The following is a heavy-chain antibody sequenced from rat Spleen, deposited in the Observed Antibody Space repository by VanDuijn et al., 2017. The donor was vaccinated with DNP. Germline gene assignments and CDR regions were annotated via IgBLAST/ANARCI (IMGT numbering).Heavy chain of an antibody. V-gene: IGHV5-25*01. CDR3: VRWNSGHFDY. CDR2: ISTSGGST. D-gene: IGHD4-3*01. J-gene: IGHJ2*01. Sequence: EVQLVESGGDLVQPGRSLKLFCAASGFTFSDYYMAWIRQAPTKGLEWVASISTSGGSTYYRDSVKGRFTVSRDNAKSTLYLQMNSLRSEDMATYYCVRWNSGHFDYWGQGVMVTVSS. CDR1: GFTFSDYY.